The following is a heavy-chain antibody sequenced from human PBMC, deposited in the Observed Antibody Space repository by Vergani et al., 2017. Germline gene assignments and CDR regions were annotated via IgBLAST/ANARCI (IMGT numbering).Heavy chain of an antibody. Sequence: EVQLLESGGGLVQPGGSLRLSCAASGFTFSSYAMSWVRQAPGKGLEWVSAISGSGGSTYYADSVKGRFTISRDNSKNTLYLQMNSLRAEDTAVYYCAGVYSGSYRPPGYYGMDVWGQGTTVTVSS. CDR3: AGVYSGSYRPPGYYGMDV. D-gene: IGHD1-26*01. CDR1: GFTFSSYA. CDR2: ISGSGGST. J-gene: IGHJ6*02. V-gene: IGHV3-23*01.